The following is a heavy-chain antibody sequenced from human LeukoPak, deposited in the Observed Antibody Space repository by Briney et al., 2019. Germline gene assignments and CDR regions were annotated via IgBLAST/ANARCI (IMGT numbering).Heavy chain of an antibody. CDR1: GFTFSSYA. CDR2: ISGSGGST. Sequence: GGSVRLSCAASGFTFSSYAMSWVRQAPGKGLEWVSAISGSGGSTYYADSVKGRFTISRDNSKNTLYLQMNSLRAEDTAVYYCAKVRTYGDYGFDYWGQGTLVTVSS. V-gene: IGHV3-23*01. CDR3: AKVRTYGDYGFDY. J-gene: IGHJ4*02. D-gene: IGHD4-17*01.